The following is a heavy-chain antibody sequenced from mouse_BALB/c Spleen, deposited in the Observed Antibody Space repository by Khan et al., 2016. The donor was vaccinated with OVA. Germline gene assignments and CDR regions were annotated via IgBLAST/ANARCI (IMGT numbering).Heavy chain of an antibody. CDR2: IWGGGDT. Sequence: QVQLKQSGPGLVAPSQSLSITCTVSGFSLSSYKIHWVRQAPGKGLEWLGMIWGGGDTDYNSTLKDRLDISKNNSKSQVILKMNKLQADDTDMYYSTRAYYRSDCYYGMDYWGQGTSVTVSS. CDR1: GFSLSSYK. V-gene: IGHV2-6-4*01. CDR3: TRAYYRSDCYYGMDY. J-gene: IGHJ4*01. D-gene: IGHD2-10*01.